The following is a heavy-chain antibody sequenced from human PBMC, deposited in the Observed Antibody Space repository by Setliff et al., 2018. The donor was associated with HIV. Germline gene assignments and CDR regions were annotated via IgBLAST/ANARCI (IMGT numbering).Heavy chain of an antibody. CDR2: IDYSGSA. D-gene: IGHD3-22*01. CDR3: ARSPDYYDSSGYYRAIDY. J-gene: IGHJ4*02. CDR1: SGSISSGTYY. Sequence: SETLSLTCTVSSGSISSGTYYWSWIRQYPGKGLEWIGYIDYSGSAFYNPSLKSRVTISVDTSKNQFSLKLSSVTAADTAVYYCARSPDYYDSSGYYRAIDYWGQGMLVTVSS. V-gene: IGHV4-31*03.